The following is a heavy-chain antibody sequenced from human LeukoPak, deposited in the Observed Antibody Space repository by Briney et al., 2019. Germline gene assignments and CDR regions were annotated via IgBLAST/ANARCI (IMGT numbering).Heavy chain of an antibody. D-gene: IGHD1-26*01. CDR1: GFTFTSYA. Sequence: RTGGSLRLSCAVSGFTFTSYAMSWVRQAPGKGLEWVSAISGSGVTTYYADSVKGRFTISRDISNKTLYLQMNSLRVEGTALYYCAKTLVPSGIYHGDYFDYWGQGTLVTVSS. J-gene: IGHJ4*02. CDR3: AKTLVPSGIYHGDYFDY. V-gene: IGHV3-23*01. CDR2: ISGSGVTT.